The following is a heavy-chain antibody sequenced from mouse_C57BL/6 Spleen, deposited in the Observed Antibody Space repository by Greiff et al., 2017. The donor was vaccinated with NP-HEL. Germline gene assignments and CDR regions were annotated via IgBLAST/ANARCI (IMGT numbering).Heavy chain of an antibody. CDR3: ARNSNYEAWFAY. V-gene: IGHV5-17*01. CDR1: GFTFSDYG. CDR2: ISSGSSTI. Sequence: EVQLVESGGGLVKPGGSLKLSCAASGFTFSDYGMHWVRQAPEKGLEWVAYISSGSSTIYYADTVKGRFTISRDNAKNTLVLQMTSLRSEDTAMYYCARNSNYEAWFAYWGQGTLVTVSA. D-gene: IGHD2-5*01. J-gene: IGHJ3*01.